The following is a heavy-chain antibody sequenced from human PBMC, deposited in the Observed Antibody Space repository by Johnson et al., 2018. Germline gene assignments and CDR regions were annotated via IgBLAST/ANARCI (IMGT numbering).Heavy chain of an antibody. CDR3: AKKLGYYVSSGYYPGAFEI. CDR1: GFTFSTYA. CDR2: ISGGGDRT. V-gene: IGHV3-23*04. Sequence: VQLVQSGGGLVKPGGSLRLSCAASGFTFSTYAMAWVRQAPGKGLEWVSAISGGGDRTYYADSVQGRFTMSRDNSKDTLFLQMNSLRAEDMAVYYCAKKLGYYVSSGYYPGAFEIWGQGTMVTVSS. D-gene: IGHD3-22*01. J-gene: IGHJ3*02.